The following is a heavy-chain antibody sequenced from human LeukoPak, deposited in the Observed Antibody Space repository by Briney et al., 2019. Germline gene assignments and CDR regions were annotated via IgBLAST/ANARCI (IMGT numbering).Heavy chain of an antibody. CDR1: GFAFGSYA. J-gene: IGHJ4*02. V-gene: IGHV3-23*01. CDR3: AKTTVGYSSGRFPGWPADY. D-gene: IGHD6-19*01. CDR2: IFGSGGSA. Sequence: GGSLRLSCAASGFAFGSYAMYWVRQAPGKGLEWVSGIFGSGGSAHYADSVKGRFTISRDNSKNTVYLEMNSLRAEDTAVYYCAKTTVGYSSGRFPGWPADYWGQETLVTVSS.